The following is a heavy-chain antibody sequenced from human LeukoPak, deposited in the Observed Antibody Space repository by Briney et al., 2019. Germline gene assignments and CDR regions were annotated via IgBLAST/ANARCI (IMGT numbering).Heavy chain of an antibody. CDR3: ASGSYYDSECDD. CDR2: ISSSSSYI. V-gene: IGHV3-21*01. Sequence: GGSLRLTCAASGFTFSSYSMNWVRQAPGKGLDWVSSISSSSSYIYYADSVKGRITISRDNAKISLYLQRNSLRAEDTAVYYCASGSYYDSECDDWGQGTLVTVSS. J-gene: IGHJ4*02. D-gene: IGHD1-26*01. CDR1: GFTFSSYS.